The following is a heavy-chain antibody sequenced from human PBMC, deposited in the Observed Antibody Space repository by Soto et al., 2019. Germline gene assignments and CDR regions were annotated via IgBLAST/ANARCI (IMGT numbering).Heavy chain of an antibody. J-gene: IGHJ4*02. V-gene: IGHV3-23*01. CDR3: ARSGWGLPHFDY. D-gene: IGHD1-26*01. CDR2: ISGGGGST. CDR1: GFTFSSYA. Sequence: EVQLLESGGGLVQPGGSLRLSCAASGFTFSSYAMSWVRQAPGKGLEWVSAISGGGGSTYYADSVKGRFTISRDNSKNELDLQMNSLRAEDTAVYYCARSGWGLPHFDYWGQGTLVTVSS.